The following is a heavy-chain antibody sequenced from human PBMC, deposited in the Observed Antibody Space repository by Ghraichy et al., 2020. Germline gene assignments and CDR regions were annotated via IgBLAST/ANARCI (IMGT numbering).Heavy chain of an antibody. CDR1: GGSISSYY. V-gene: IGHV4-4*09. D-gene: IGHD6-6*01. J-gene: IGHJ4*02. CDR2: IYTSGST. CDR3: ARLSYSSSSSDSY. Sequence: SETLSLTCTVSGGSISSYYWSWIRQPPGKGLEWIGYIYTSGSTNYNPSLKSRVTISVDTSKNQFSLKLSSVTAADTAVYYCARLSYSSSSSDSYWGPGTLVTVSS.